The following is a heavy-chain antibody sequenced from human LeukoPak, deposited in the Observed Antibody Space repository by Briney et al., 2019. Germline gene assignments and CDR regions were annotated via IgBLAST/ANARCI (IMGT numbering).Heavy chain of an antibody. V-gene: IGHV3-48*01. D-gene: IGHD1-1*01. CDR2: IGIDSGNT. CDR3: ARDHNYAFDN. J-gene: IGHJ4*02. Sequence: RGSLRLSCTASGFPFIEYSMNWVRHVPGRGLEWISYIGIDSGNTKYADSVRGRFTISADKAKSSLYLQMNRLRVEDTAVSYCARDHNYAFDNWGQGTLVSVAS. CDR1: GFPFIEYS.